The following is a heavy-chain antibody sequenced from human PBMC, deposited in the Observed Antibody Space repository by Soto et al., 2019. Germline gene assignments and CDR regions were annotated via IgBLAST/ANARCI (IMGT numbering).Heavy chain of an antibody. CDR2: INSDGSST. CDR1: GFSFYTYA. Sequence: GGSLRLSCAASGFSFYTYAMTWVRQAPGKGLVWVSSINSDGSSTSYADSVKGRFTISRDNAKNTLYLQMNSLRAEDTAVYYCARDSPRWPVDYWGQGTLVTVSS. CDR3: ARDSPRWPVDY. D-gene: IGHD2-15*01. J-gene: IGHJ4*02. V-gene: IGHV3-74*01.